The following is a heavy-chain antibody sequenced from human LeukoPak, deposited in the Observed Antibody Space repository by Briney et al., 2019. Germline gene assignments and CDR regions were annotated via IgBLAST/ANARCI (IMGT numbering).Heavy chain of an antibody. CDR2: IIPIFGTA. Sequence: GSSVKVSCKASGGTFSSYAISWVRQAPGQGLECMGGIIPIFGTANYAQKFQGRVTITADESTSTAYMELSSLRSEDTAVYYCARVGLTMVRGVIITQPTYYFDYWGQGTLVTVSS. CDR1: GGTFSSYA. D-gene: IGHD3-10*01. J-gene: IGHJ4*02. CDR3: ARVGLTMVRGVIITQPTYYFDY. V-gene: IGHV1-69*01.